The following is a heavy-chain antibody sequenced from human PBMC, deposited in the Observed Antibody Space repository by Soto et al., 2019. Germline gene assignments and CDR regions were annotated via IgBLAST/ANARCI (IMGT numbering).Heavy chain of an antibody. Sequence: LEWIGYIYYSGSTYYNPSLKSRVTISVDTSKNQFSLKLSSVTAADTAVYYCARDCSGGSCYSSWGQGTLVTVSS. J-gene: IGHJ4*02. CDR3: ARDCSGGSCYSS. V-gene: IGHV4-31*02. CDR2: IYYSGST. D-gene: IGHD2-15*01.